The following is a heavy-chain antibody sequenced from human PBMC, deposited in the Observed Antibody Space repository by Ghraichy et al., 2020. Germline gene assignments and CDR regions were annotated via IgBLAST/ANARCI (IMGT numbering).Heavy chain of an antibody. CDR2: IRSKAYGGTT. CDR3: TSGPWGAELRITIYPDDY. Sequence: GGSRRLSCTASGFTFGDYAMSWVRQAPGKRLEWVGFIRSKAYGGTTEYAASVKGRFTISRDDSKSIAYLQMNSLKTEDTAVYYCTSGPWGAELRITIYPDDYWGQGTLVTVSS. V-gene: IGHV3-49*04. D-gene: IGHD3-3*01. J-gene: IGHJ4*02. CDR1: GFTFGDYA.